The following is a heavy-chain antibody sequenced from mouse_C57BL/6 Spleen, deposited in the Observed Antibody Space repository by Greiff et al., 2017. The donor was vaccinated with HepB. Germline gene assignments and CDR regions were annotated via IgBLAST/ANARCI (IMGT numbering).Heavy chain of an antibody. D-gene: IGHD1-1*01. Sequence: EVKLQESGGGLVQPGGSMKLSCVASGFTFSNYWMNWVRQSPEKGLEWVAQIRLKSDNYATHYAESVKGRFTISRDDSKSSVYLQMNNLRAEDTGIYYCTLITTKVAYWGQGTLVTVSA. CDR1: GFTFSNYW. CDR2: IRLKSDNYAT. J-gene: IGHJ3*01. V-gene: IGHV6-3*01. CDR3: TLITTKVAY.